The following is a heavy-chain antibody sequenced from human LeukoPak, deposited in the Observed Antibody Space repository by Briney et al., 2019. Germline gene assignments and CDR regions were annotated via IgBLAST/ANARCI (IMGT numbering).Heavy chain of an antibody. J-gene: IGHJ6*04. Sequence: SETLSLTCAVYGGSFSGYYWSWIRQPPGKGLEWSGEINHSGSTNYNPSLKSRVTISVDTSRNQFSLKLSSVTAADTAVYYCARVLRSPAAISRVVYYGMDVWGKGTTVTVSS. CDR1: GGSFSGYY. CDR2: INHSGST. D-gene: IGHD2-2*01. V-gene: IGHV4-34*01. CDR3: ARVLRSPAAISRVVYYGMDV.